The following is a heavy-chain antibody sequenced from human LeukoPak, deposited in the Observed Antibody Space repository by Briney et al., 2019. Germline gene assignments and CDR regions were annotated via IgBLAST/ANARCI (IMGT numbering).Heavy chain of an antibody. CDR1: GFTFSLYW. CDR3: ARATRDDYGDVHDAFDV. D-gene: IGHD4-17*01. J-gene: IGHJ3*01. Sequence: GGSLRLSCATSGFTFSLYWMNWVRQAPGKGLGWVANIKEDGSKKYYVESVKGRFTISRDNAKNSVFLQMNTLRADDTAVYYCARATRDDYGDVHDAFDVWGQGTMVAVSS. V-gene: IGHV3-7*01. CDR2: IKEDGSKK.